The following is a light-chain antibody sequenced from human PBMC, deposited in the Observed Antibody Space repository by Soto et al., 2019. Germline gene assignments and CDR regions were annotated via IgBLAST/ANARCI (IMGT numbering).Light chain of an antibody. V-gene: IGKV3-15*01. CDR2: GAS. Sequence: MGQCPSTLAGSVGDRVTITCRASQTISSWLAWYQQKPGQAPRLLIYGASTKATGIPARFSGSGSGTEFSLTISSLQSEDVAIHDCQQYNNCPLGRFAQGTKADIK. CDR1: QTISSW. CDR3: QQYNNCPLGR. J-gene: IGKJ1*01.